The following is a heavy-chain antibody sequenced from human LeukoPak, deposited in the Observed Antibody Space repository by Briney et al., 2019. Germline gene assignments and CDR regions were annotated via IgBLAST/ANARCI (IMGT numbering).Heavy chain of an antibody. J-gene: IGHJ4*02. Sequence: GGSLRLSCAASGLTFSTHDMSWVRQAPGKGLERVSIISASGGATYYADSVKGRFTISRDNSKNSLYLQMNSLRADDTAVYYCAKSLARIGYCTSGGGCYAFDYWGQGTQVVVSS. V-gene: IGHV3-23*01. CDR1: GLTFSTHD. CDR3: AKSLARIGYCTSGGGCYAFDY. D-gene: IGHD2-8*01. CDR2: ISASGGAT.